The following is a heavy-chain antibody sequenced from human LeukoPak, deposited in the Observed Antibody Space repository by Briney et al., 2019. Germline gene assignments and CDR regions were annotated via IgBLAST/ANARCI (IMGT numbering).Heavy chain of an antibody. D-gene: IGHD5-18*01. J-gene: IGHJ6*02. CDR2: ISRSISDI. CDR3: ARMTPWIQSREYGLDV. CDR1: GFTVCSYS. Sequence: GGSLRLSCAASGFTVCSYSMNWVREAGGPGREGVSSISRSISDIYYADKVKSRYTISRENAKTSLNLQMNSLRAEDMAVYYCARMTPWIQSREYGLDVWGQGTTVTVSS. V-gene: IGHV3-21*01.